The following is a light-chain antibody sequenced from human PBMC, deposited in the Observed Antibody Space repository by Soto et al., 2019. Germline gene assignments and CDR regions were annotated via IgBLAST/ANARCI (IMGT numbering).Light chain of an antibody. J-gene: IGLJ3*02. CDR1: SSDVGGYHY. CDR2: EVS. CDR3: SSYTSGSTWV. V-gene: IGLV2-14*01. Sequence: QSALTQPASVSGSPGQSITISCTGTSSDVGGYHYVSWYQQHPGKAPKLMIYEVSNRPSGVSNRVSGSKSGNTASLTISGLQAEDEADYYCSSYTSGSTWVFGGGTKLTVL.